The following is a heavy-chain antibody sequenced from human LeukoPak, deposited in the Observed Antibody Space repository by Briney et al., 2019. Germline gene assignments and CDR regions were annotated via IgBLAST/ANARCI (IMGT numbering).Heavy chain of an antibody. Sequence: GESLKISCKGSGYNFTSYWIGWVRQMPEKGLEWMGILYPGDSETRYSPSFQGQVTISADKSSSTAYLQWSSLKASDTAMYYCARPQLDGDYGGYFDYWGQGTLVTVSS. CDR2: LYPGDSET. CDR3: ARPQLDGDYGGYFDY. D-gene: IGHD4-17*01. V-gene: IGHV5-51*01. J-gene: IGHJ4*02. CDR1: GYNFTSYW.